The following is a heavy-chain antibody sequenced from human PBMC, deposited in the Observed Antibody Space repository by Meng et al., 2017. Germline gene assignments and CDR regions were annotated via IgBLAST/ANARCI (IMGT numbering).Heavy chain of an antibody. CDR1: GFTVSSNY. CDR2: IYSGGST. CDR3: ARASYYYDSSGYYYEYFDY. D-gene: IGHD3-22*01. J-gene: IGHJ4*02. V-gene: IGHV3-66*02. Sequence: LSLTCAASGFTVSSNYMSWVRQAPGKGLEWVSVIYSGGSTYYADSVKGRFTISRDNSKNTLYLQMNSLRAEDTAVYYCARASYYYDSSGYYYEYFDYWGQGTLVTVSS.